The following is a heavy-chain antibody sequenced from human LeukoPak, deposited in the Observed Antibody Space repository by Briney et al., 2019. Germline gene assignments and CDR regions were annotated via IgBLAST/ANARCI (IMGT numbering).Heavy chain of an antibody. J-gene: IGHJ4*02. D-gene: IGHD6-6*01. Sequence: ASVKVSCKASGYTFTGYYMHWVRQAPGQGLEWMGRINPKSGGTKYAQKFQDRVTMTRDTSISTAYMELGRLRSGDTAVYYCARPYSSSDPFDYWGQGTLVTVSS. V-gene: IGHV1-2*06. CDR2: INPKSGGT. CDR3: ARPYSSSDPFDY. CDR1: GYTFTGYY.